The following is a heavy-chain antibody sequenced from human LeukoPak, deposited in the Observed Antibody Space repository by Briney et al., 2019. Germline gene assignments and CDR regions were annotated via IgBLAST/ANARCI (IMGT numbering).Heavy chain of an antibody. CDR2: IRSDGSHT. D-gene: IGHD6-19*01. Sequence: PGGSLRLSCVASGFTFSTYGMHWVRQAPGKGLEWVAFIRSDGSHTYCADSVRGRFTISRDNSKNTLYLQTNSLRADDTAVYYCARSPDSSGWHYYYYYMDVWGKGTTVTISS. CDR3: ARSPDSSGWHYYYYYMDV. CDR1: GFTFSTYG. J-gene: IGHJ6*03. V-gene: IGHV3-30*02.